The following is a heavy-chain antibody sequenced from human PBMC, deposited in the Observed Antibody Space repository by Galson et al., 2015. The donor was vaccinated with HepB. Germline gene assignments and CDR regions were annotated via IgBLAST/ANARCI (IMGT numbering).Heavy chain of an antibody. D-gene: IGHD2-2*02. Sequence: SLRLSCAASGFTFSSYWMHWVRQAPGKGLVWVSRLNTDGSSTNYADSVKGRFTISRDNAKNTLYLQMNSLRVEDTAVYYCARVGYCSSSSCHTQFDYWGQGTLVTVSS. CDR2: LNTDGSST. CDR1: GFTFSSYW. J-gene: IGHJ4*02. CDR3: ARVGYCSSSSCHTQFDY. V-gene: IGHV3-74*01.